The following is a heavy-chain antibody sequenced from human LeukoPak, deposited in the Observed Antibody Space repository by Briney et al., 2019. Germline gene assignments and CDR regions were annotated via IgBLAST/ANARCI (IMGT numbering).Heavy chain of an antibody. V-gene: IGHV4-34*01. CDR2: INHSGST. Sequence: PSETLSLTCAVYGGSFSGYYWSWIRRPPGKGLEWIGEINHSGSTNYNPSLKSRVTISVDTSKNQFSLKLSSVTAADTAVYYCARGRPSRFLEWLLAGKDYYYYYMDVWGKGTTVTVSS. CDR3: ARGRPSRFLEWLLAGKDYYYYYMDV. D-gene: IGHD3-3*01. J-gene: IGHJ6*03. CDR1: GGSFSGYY.